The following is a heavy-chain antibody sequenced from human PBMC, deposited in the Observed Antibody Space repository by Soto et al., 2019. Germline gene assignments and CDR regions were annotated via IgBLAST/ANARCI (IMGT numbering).Heavy chain of an antibody. D-gene: IGHD2-2*01. CDR2: INAGNGNT. CDR1: GYTFTSYA. J-gene: IGHJ5*02. V-gene: IGHV1-3*01. Sequence: QVQLVQSGAEVKKPGASVKVSCKASGYTFTSYAMHWVRQAPGQRLEWMGWINAGNGNTKYSQKFQGRVTITRDTSASTAYMELSSLRSEDTAVYYWARDQPAIPAAIFYNWFDPWGQGTLVTVSS. CDR3: ARDQPAIPAAIFYNWFDP.